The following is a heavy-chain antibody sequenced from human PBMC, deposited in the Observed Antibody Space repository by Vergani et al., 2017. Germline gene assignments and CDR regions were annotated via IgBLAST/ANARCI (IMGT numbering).Heavy chain of an antibody. Sequence: QLQLQESGPGLVKPSETLSLTCTVSGGSISSSSYYWGWIRQPPGKGLEWIGSIYYSGSTYCNPSLKSRGTISVDMSKNQFSLKLTLVTAADTAVYYCSRQGSGGRSGDAFDIWGQGTMVNVCS. D-gene: IGHD3-10*01. CDR1: GGSISSSSYY. CDR3: SRQGSGGRSGDAFDI. V-gene: IGHV4-39*01. J-gene: IGHJ3*02. CDR2: IYYSGST.